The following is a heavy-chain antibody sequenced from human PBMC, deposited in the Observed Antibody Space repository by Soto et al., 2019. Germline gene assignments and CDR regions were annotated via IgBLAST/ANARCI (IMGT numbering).Heavy chain of an antibody. CDR1: GFTFSSYG. CDR3: AKSVYNWNDGFFDY. V-gene: IGHV3-30*18. Sequence: QVQLVESGGGVVQPGRSLRLSCAASGFTFSSYGIHWVRQAPGKGLEWVSVISYDGINKYYADSVKGRFTISRDNSENTLYLQRNSLRAEDTAVYYCAKSVYNWNDGFFDYWGQGTLVPVSS. CDR2: ISYDGINK. D-gene: IGHD1-1*01. J-gene: IGHJ4*02.